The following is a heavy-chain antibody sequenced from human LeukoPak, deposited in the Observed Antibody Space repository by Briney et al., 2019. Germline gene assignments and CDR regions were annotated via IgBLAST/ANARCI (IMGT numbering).Heavy chain of an antibody. CDR2: IYYSGST. CDR1: SGSFSNYY. CDR3: ARHAKYSSGWYEVGDYFDY. V-gene: IGHV4-34*01. D-gene: IGHD6-19*01. J-gene: IGHJ4*02. Sequence: SETLSLTCAVYSGSFSNYYWSWIRQPPGKGLEWIGYIYYSGSTNYNPSLKSRVTISVDTSKNQFSLKLSSVTAADTAVYYCARHAKYSSGWYEVGDYFDYWGQGTLVTVSS.